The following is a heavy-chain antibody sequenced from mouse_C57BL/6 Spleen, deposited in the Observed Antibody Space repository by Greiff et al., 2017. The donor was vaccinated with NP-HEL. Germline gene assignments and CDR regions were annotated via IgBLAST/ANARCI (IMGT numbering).Heavy chain of an antibody. CDR1: GFNIKDDY. CDR2: IDPENGDT. J-gene: IGHJ2*01. D-gene: IGHD1-1*01. V-gene: IGHV14-4*01. Sequence: EVQGVESGAELVRPGASVKLSCTASGFNIKDDYMHWVKQRPEQGLEWIGWIDPENGDTEYASKFQGKATITADTSSNTAYLQLSSLTSEDTAVYYCTTAGSNYYDYWGQGTTLTVSS. CDR3: TTAGSNYYDY.